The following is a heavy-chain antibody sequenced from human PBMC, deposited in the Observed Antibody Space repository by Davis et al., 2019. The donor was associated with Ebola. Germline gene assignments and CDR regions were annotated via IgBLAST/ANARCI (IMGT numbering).Heavy chain of an antibody. D-gene: IGHD3-10*01. J-gene: IGHJ4*02. CDR2: IYPGDSDT. Sequence: GESLKISCKGSGYNFNNYWIGWVRQMPGKGLEWMGIIYPGDSDTRYNPSFQGQITISVDKSISTAFLQWSSLKASDTAIYYCAINFASGTYYNAAGYWGQGTLVTVSS. V-gene: IGHV5-51*01. CDR1: GYNFNNYW. CDR3: AINFASGTYYNAAGY.